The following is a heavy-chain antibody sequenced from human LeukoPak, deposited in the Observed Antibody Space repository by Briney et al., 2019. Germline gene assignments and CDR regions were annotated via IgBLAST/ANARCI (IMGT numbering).Heavy chain of an antibody. CDR1: GYTFTNYG. Sequence: ASVKVSCKASGYTFTNYGITWVRQAPGQGLEWMGWINAYNGNTNYAQKVQGRVTITRDTSTSTAYMELSSLRSDDMAGHYFSREVPKVFGPRTGTGSYFVCFDPWGQGTLVSVSS. CDR3: SREVPKVFGPRTGTGSYFVCFDP. J-gene: IGHJ5*02. CDR2: INAYNGNT. V-gene: IGHV1-18*03. D-gene: IGHD1-26*01.